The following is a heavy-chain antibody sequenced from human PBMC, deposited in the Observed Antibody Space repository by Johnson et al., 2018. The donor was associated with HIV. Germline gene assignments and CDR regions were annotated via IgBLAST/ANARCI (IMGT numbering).Heavy chain of an antibody. Sequence: QMQLVESGGGVVQPGGSLRLSCAASGFTFSSYGMHWVRQAPGKGLEWVAFIRYDGSYKYYADSVKGRFTISRDNSKNTLYLQMNSLRDEDTAVYYCAKDSRYYYDSSGYVSDAFDIWGQGTMVTVSS. CDR1: GFTFSSYG. D-gene: IGHD3-22*01. CDR3: AKDSRYYYDSSGYVSDAFDI. CDR2: IRYDGSYK. J-gene: IGHJ3*02. V-gene: IGHV3-30*02.